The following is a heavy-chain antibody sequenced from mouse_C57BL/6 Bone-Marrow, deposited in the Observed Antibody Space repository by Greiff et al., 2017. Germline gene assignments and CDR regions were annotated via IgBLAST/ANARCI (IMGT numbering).Heavy chain of an antibody. J-gene: IGHJ3*01. V-gene: IGHV14-2*01. CDR1: GFNIKDYY. CDR2: IDPEDGET. Sequence: EVKLVESGAELVKPGASVKLSCTASGFNIKDYYMHWVKQRTEQGLAWIGRIDPEDGETKYAPKFQGKATITADTSSNTAYLQLSSLTSEDTAVYYCAPPAYWGQGTLVTVSA. CDR3: APPAY.